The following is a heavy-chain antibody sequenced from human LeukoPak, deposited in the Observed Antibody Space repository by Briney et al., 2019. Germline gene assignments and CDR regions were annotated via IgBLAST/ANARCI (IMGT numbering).Heavy chain of an antibody. CDR1: GFTFSNYA. CDR2: ISDSGGDT. CDR3: AKGTYCGGDCFAFFGY. V-gene: IGHV3-23*01. J-gene: IGHJ4*02. Sequence: GGSLRLAWAAYGFTFSNYAMTCVRQAPGKGLEWVSAISDSGGDTNYADSVKGRFTISRDNSKNTLYLQMNSLRAEDTAVYYCAKGTYCGGDCFAFFGYWGQGTLVTVSS. D-gene: IGHD2-21*02.